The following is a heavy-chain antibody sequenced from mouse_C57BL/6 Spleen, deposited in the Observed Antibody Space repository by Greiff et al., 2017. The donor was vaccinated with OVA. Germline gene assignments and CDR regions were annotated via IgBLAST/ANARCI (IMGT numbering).Heavy chain of an antibody. V-gene: IGHV5-16*01. J-gene: IGHJ2*01. CDR3: ARVYDYGGYFDY. Sequence: EVKVVESEGGLVQPGSSMKLSCTASGFTFSDYYMAWVRQVPEKGLEWVANINYDGSSTYYLDSLKSRFIISRDNAKNILYLQMSSLKSEDTATYYCARVYDYGGYFDYWGQGTTLTVSS. CDR1: GFTFSDYY. D-gene: IGHD2-4*01. CDR2: INYDGSST.